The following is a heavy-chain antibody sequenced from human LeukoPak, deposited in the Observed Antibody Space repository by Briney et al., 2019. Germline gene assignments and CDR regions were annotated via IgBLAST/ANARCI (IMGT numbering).Heavy chain of an antibody. CDR3: ARRLGYCTNGVCYSFDY. CDR2: IYYSGST. J-gene: IGHJ4*02. CDR1: GGSISSSSYY. D-gene: IGHD2-8*01. V-gene: IGHV4-39*07. Sequence: SETLSLTCTVSGGSISSSSYYWGWIRQPPGKGLEWIGSIYYSGSTYYNPSLKSRVTISVDKSKNQFSLKLSSVTAADTAVYYCARRLGYCTNGVCYSFDYWGQGTLVTVSS.